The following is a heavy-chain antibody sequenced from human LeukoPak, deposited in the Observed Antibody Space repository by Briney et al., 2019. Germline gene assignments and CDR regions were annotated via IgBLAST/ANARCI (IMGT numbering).Heavy chain of an antibody. CDR3: ARGPPYRIFDY. V-gene: IGHV4-61*01. CDR1: GYSISSGYY. D-gene: IGHD5-18*01. CDR2: IYYSGST. Sequence: PSETLSLTCAVSGYSISSGYYWGWIRQPPGKGLEWIGYIYYSGSTNYNPSLKSRVTISVDTSKNQFSLKLSSVTAADTAVYYCARGPPYRIFDYWGQGTLVTVSS. J-gene: IGHJ4*02.